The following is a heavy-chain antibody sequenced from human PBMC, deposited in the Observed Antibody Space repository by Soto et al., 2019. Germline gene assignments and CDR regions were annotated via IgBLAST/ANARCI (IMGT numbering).Heavy chain of an antibody. V-gene: IGHV3-7*01. J-gene: IGHJ6*03. CDR2: IEQDGSEK. CDR1: GFPFSRYW. Sequence: GGSLRLSCAASGFPFSRYWMSWVRQAPGKGLEWVANIEQDGSEKFYVDSVKGRFTISRDNAKNSLYLQMSSLRAEDTAVYYCARAGAARQYYYYYYYMDVWGKGTTVTVSS. D-gene: IGHD6-6*01. CDR3: ARAGAARQYYYYYYYMDV.